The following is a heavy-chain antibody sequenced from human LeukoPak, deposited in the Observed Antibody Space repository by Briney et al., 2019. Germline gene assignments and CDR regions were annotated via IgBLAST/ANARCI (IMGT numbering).Heavy chain of an antibody. V-gene: IGHV5-51*01. CDR1: GYSFTTYW. D-gene: IGHD6-19*01. Sequence: GESLKISCRGSGYSFTTYWIGWVRQMPGIGLEWLGIIYPGDSDTRYSPSFQGQVTISADKSISTAYLQWSSLKASDTAMYYCATGIAVAGTDDAFDIWGQGTMVTVSS. J-gene: IGHJ3*02. CDR3: ATGIAVAGTDDAFDI. CDR2: IYPGDSDT.